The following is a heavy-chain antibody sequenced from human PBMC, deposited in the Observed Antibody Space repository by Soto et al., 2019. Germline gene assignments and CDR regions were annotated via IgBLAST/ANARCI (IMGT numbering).Heavy chain of an antibody. CDR3: AKARLWGGDGYNSYYYNAMDV. Sequence: GGSLRLSCAASGFTFDDYAMYWVRQAPGKGLEWVSGISWNSGRIGYADSVKGRFTISRDNAKNSLYLQMNSLRPEDTALYYCAKARLWGGDGYNSYYYNAMDVWGQGTKVTVSS. J-gene: IGHJ6*02. D-gene: IGHD3-16*01. CDR1: GFTFDDYA. CDR2: ISWNSGRI. V-gene: IGHV3-9*01.